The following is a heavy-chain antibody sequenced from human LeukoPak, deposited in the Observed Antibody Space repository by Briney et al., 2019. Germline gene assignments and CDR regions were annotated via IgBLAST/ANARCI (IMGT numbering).Heavy chain of an antibody. J-gene: IGHJ3*02. V-gene: IGHV1-8*01. Sequence: GASVKVSCKASGYTFTSYDINWVRQATGQGLEWMGWMNPNSGNTGYAQKLQGRVTMTRNTSISTAYMELSSLRSEDTAVYYCASSTNNPHHAFDIWGQGTMVTVSS. CDR1: GYTFTSYD. CDR2: MNPNSGNT. CDR3: ASSTNNPHHAFDI. D-gene: IGHD1/OR15-1a*01.